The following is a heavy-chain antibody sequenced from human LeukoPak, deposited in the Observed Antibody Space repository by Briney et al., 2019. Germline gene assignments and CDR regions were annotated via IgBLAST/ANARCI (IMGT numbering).Heavy chain of an antibody. Sequence: PSQTLSLICTVSGGSISSGDYYWSWIRQPPGKGLEWIGYIYYSGSTYYNPSLKSRVTISVDTSKNQFSLKLSSVTAADTAVYYCARGVVGYYMDVWGKGTTVTVSS. CDR1: GGSISSGDYY. CDR2: IYYSGST. V-gene: IGHV4-30-4*08. CDR3: ARGVVGYYMDV. J-gene: IGHJ6*03.